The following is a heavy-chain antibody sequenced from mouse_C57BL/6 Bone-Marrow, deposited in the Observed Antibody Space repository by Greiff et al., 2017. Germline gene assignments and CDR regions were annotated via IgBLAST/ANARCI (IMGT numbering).Heavy chain of an antibody. Sequence: VQLQQPGAELVKPGASVKLSFKASGYPFPSYWMHLVKQRPGQGLEWIGIIPPNSGSTNYNEKFKSKATLTVDKSSSTAYMQLSSLTSEDSAVYYCARDSSGYNYAMDYWGQGTSVTVSS. V-gene: IGHV1-64*01. D-gene: IGHD3-2*02. J-gene: IGHJ4*01. CDR2: IPPNSGST. CDR1: GYPFPSYW. CDR3: ARDSSGYNYAMDY.